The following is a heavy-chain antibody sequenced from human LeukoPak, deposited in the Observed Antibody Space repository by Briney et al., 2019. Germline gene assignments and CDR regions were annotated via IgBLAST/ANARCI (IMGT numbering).Heavy chain of an antibody. CDR3: AKDLHYNDGRWKFDP. V-gene: IGHV3-23*01. Sequence: GGSLRLSCAGSEFSFSTFATTWVRQPPGKGLEWVSGMVGGGDTYYADFVKGRFSISRDNSKNTVYLQMNSLRVEDTAIYYCAKDLHYNDGRWKFDPWGQGTLVTVSS. J-gene: IGHJ5*02. D-gene: IGHD5-24*01. CDR2: MVGGGDT. CDR1: EFSFSTFA.